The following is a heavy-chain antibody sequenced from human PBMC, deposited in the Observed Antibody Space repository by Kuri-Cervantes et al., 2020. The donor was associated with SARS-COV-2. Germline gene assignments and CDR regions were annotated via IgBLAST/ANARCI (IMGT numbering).Heavy chain of an antibody. J-gene: IGHJ2*01. Sequence: LRLSCTVSGGSISSGGYYWSWIRQPPGKGLEWIGYIYHSGSTYYNPSLKSRVTISVDRSKNQFSLKLSSVTAADTAVYYCARRTVGHFDLWGRGTLVTVSS. CDR3: ARRTVGHFDL. D-gene: IGHD3-16*01. CDR1: GGSISSGGYY. V-gene: IGHV4-30-2*01. CDR2: IYHSGST.